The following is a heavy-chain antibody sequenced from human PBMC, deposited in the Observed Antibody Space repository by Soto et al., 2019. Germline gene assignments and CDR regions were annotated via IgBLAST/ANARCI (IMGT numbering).Heavy chain of an antibody. CDR3: ARLWGWVGAY. CDR2: IYYSGST. Sequence: QVQLQESGPGLVKPSETLSLTCTVSGGSISSYYWSWIRQPPGKGLEWIGYIYYSGSTNYNPSLKSRVTIAVDTSRNQFSLKLSSVTAADTAVYYCARLWGWVGAYWGQGTLVTVSS. CDR1: GGSISSYY. D-gene: IGHD3-16*01. J-gene: IGHJ4*02. V-gene: IGHV4-59*08.